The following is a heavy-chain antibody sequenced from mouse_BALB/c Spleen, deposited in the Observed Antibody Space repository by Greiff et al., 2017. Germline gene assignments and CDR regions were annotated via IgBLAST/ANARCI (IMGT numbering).Heavy chain of an antibody. CDR1: GFTFSSFG. CDR3: ASAEDYAMDY. J-gene: IGHJ4*01. V-gene: IGHV5-17*02. CDR2: ISSGSSTI. Sequence: VQLKESGGGLVQPGGSRKLSCAASGFTFSSFGMHWVRQAPEKGLEWVAYISSGSSTIYYADTVKGRFTISRDNPKNTLFLQMTSLRSEDTAMYYCASAEDYAMDYWGQGTSVTVSS.